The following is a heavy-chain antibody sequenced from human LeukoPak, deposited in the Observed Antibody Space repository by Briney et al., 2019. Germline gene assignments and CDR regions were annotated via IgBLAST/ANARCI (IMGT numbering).Heavy chain of an antibody. V-gene: IGHV3-23*01. D-gene: IGHD1-1*01. J-gene: IGHJ4*02. CDR2: IRSNGDTT. Sequence: PGGSLRLSCTASGFTFSSLAMPWVRQAPGKGLEWVSTIRSNGDTTYNADSVKGRFTISRDNSKNKLYLELNSLRAEETAVYYCAKRYTLGPHSYFESWGKGTLVTVSS. CDR1: GFTFSSLA. CDR3: AKRYTLGPHSYFES.